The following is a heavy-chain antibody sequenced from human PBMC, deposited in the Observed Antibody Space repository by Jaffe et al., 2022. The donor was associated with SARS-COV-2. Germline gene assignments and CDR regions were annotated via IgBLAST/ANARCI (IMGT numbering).Heavy chain of an antibody. CDR3: ARDTDTAVNYYYYYMDV. J-gene: IGHJ6*03. V-gene: IGHV3-48*01. CDR2: ISSVTNTI. CDR1: GFTFNTYS. Sequence: EVQLVESGGGLVQPGGSLRLSCAASGFTFNTYSMNWVRQAPGKGLEWVSYISSVTNTIYYADSVKGRFTISRDNAKNSLYLQMNSLRAEDTAVYYCARDTDTAVNYYYYYMDVWGKGTTVTVSS. D-gene: IGHD5-18*01.